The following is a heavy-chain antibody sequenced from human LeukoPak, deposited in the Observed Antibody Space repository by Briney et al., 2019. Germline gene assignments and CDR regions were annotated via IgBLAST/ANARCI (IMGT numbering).Heavy chain of an antibody. CDR1: GGSFSGYY. D-gene: IGHD3-22*01. CDR2: INHSGST. Sequence: SETLSLTCAVYGGSFSGYYWSWIRQPPGKGLEWIGEINHSGSTNYNPSLKSRVTISVDTSKNLFSLKLSSVTAADTAVYYCAITGYYDSSGSYYFDYWGQGTLVTVSS. J-gene: IGHJ4*02. CDR3: AITGYYDSSGSYYFDY. V-gene: IGHV4-34*01.